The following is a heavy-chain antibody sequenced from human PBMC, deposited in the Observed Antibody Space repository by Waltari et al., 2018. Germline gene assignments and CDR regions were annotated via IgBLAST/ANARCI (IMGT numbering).Heavy chain of an antibody. V-gene: IGHV4-59*12. J-gene: IGHJ4*02. CDR2: IYYNGGT. CDR3: ARGPGRRTFDY. CDR1: GGSTSLYY. Sequence: QVQLQESGPGLVKPSETLSLTCTVSGGSTSLYYWSWIRQAPGKGLEWIGYIYYNGGTNYNPSLASRAIISVDKSKNQFSLKLNSVTAADTVVYYCARGPGRRTFDYWGLGTLVTVSS.